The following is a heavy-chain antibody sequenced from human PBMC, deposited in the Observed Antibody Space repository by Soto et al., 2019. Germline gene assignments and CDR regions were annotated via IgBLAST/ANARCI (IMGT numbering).Heavy chain of an antibody. D-gene: IGHD6-13*01. V-gene: IGHV4-31*03. J-gene: IGHJ4*02. Sequence: QVQLQESGPGLVKPSQTLSLTCTVSGGSISSGGYYWSWIRQHPGKGLEWIGYIYYSGSTYYNPSLKSRVTIAVDTSKNQFSLKLSSVTAADTAVYYCARGGSSSPYFDDWGQGTLVTVSS. CDR2: IYYSGST. CDR3: ARGGSSSPYFDD. CDR1: GGSISSGGYY.